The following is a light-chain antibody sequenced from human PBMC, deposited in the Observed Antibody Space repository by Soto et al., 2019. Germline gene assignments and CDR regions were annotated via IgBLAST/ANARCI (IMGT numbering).Light chain of an antibody. CDR2: AAS. CDR1: QGISSW. J-gene: IGKJ5*01. Sequence: DIQMTQSPSSVSASVGDRVTITCRASQGISSWLAWYQQKPGKAPNLLIYAASSLQSGLPSRFSGIGSVTDFTLTISSLQPDDFGTYYCQQGNSFPITFGQGTRLEIK. CDR3: QQGNSFPIT. V-gene: IGKV1-12*01.